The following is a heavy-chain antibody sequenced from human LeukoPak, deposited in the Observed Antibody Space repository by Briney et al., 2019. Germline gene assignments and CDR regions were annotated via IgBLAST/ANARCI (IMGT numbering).Heavy chain of an antibody. V-gene: IGHV1-46*02. CDR1: GYTFNKFY. Sequence: AASVKVSCKASGYTFNKFYMHWVRQAPGQGLEWMGIVNPSDGYTTYAQKFQGRVTMTRDMSTSTVYMELSSLTSDDTAVYFCARDISTYSGTFPGGDHWGQGTLVTVSS. CDR3: ARDISTYSGTFPGGDH. D-gene: IGHD1-26*01. CDR2: VNPSDGYT. J-gene: IGHJ4*02.